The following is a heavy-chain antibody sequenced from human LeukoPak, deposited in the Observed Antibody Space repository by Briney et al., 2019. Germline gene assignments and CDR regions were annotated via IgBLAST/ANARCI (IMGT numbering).Heavy chain of an antibody. V-gene: IGHV4-39*07. J-gene: IGHJ4*02. Sequence: GSLRLSCAASGFTFSSYSMNWVRQPPGKGLEWIGSIYYSGSTYYNPSLKSRVTISVDTSKNQFSLKLSSVTAADTAVYYCARDPYYYDSSGYPIDYWGQGTLVTVSS. CDR3: ARDPYYYDSSGYPIDY. CDR2: IYYSGST. D-gene: IGHD3-22*01. CDR1: GFTFSSYS.